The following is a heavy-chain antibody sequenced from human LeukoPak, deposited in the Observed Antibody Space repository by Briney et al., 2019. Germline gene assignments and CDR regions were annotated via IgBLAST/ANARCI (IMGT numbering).Heavy chain of an antibody. CDR3: TRTCSTSCFEDWFDP. Sequence: GGSLRLSCAASGFTFSGSAKHWVRQASGKGLEWVGRIRSKANSYATAYAASVKGRFTISRDDSKNTAYLQMNSLKTEDTAVYYCTRTCSTSCFEDWFDPWGQGTLVTVSS. V-gene: IGHV3-73*01. D-gene: IGHD2-2*01. J-gene: IGHJ5*02. CDR1: GFTFSGSA. CDR2: IRSKANSYAT.